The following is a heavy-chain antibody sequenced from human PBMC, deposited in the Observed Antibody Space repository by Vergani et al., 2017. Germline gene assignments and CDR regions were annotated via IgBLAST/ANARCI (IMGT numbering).Heavy chain of an antibody. V-gene: IGHV4-59*01. CDR2: IYYSGGT. Sequence: QVQLQESGPGLVKPSETLSLTCTVSGGSISSYYWSWIRQPPGKGLEWIGYIYYSGGTNYNPSLKSRVTISVDTSKNQFSLKLSSVTAADTAVYYCARTNMGGRSTRYFDYWGQGTLVTVSS. J-gene: IGHJ4*02. D-gene: IGHD3-16*01. CDR1: GGSISSYY. CDR3: ARTNMGGRSTRYFDY.